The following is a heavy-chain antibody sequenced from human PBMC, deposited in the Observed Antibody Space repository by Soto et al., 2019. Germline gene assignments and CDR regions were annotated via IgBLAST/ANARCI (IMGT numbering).Heavy chain of an antibody. CDR3: ARDRNSGSYSDLSAGY. V-gene: IGHV3-33*01. CDR2: IWYDGSNK. CDR1: GLTFSSYG. J-gene: IGHJ4*02. D-gene: IGHD1-26*01. Sequence: PGGSLRLSCAASGLTFSSYGMHWVRQAPGKGLEWVAVIWYDGSNKYYADSVKGRFTISRDNSKNTLYLQMNSLRAEDTAVYYCARDRNSGSYSDLSAGYWGQGTLVTVSS.